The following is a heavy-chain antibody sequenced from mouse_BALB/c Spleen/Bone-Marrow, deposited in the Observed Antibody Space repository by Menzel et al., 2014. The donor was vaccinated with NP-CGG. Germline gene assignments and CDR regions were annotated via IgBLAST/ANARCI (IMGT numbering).Heavy chain of an antibody. V-gene: IGHV7-3*02. CDR1: GFTFTDYY. CDR3: ARYDGYSDNAMDY. Sequence: EVKVVESGGGLVQPGSSLRLSCATSGFTFTDYYMNWVRQPPGKALEWLGFIRNKANGYTTEFSASVKDRFTISRDNSQSILYLQMNTLRAEDSATYYCARYDGYSDNAMDYWGQGTSVTVSS. D-gene: IGHD2-3*01. CDR2: IRNKANGYTT. J-gene: IGHJ4*01.